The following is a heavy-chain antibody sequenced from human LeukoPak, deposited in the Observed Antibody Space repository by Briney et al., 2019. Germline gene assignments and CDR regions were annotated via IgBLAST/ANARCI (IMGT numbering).Heavy chain of an antibody. CDR3: AKGRGGGAYCSSTSCYLDY. CDR1: GFTFSSYW. D-gene: IGHD2-2*01. CDR2: IKQDGSEK. Sequence: GGSLRLSCAASGFTFSSYWMSWVRQAPGKGLEWVANIKQDGSEKYYVDSVKGRFTISRDNSKNTLYLQMNSLRAEDTAVYYCAKGRGGGAYCSSTSCYLDYWGQGTLVTVSS. J-gene: IGHJ4*02. V-gene: IGHV3-7*01.